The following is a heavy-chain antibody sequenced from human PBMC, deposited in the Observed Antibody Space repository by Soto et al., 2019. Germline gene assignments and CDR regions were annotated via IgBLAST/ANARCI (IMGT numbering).Heavy chain of an antibody. CDR1: GFTFSSYG. Sequence: QVQLVESGGGVVQPGRSLRLSCAASGFTFSSYGMHWVRQAPGKGLERVAVISYDGSNKYYADSVKGRFTISRDNYKNTVYQPMNSLRADDTAVYYCAKECCVGVELTIFGVHRRNWFDPWGQGTLVTVSS. D-gene: IGHD3-3*01. J-gene: IGHJ5*02. V-gene: IGHV3-30*18. CDR3: AKECCVGVELTIFGVHRRNWFDP. CDR2: ISYDGSNK.